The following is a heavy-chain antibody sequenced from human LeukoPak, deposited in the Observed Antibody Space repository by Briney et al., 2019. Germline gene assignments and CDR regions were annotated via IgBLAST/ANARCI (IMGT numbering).Heavy chain of an antibody. CDR3: ARDPCHGALDY. CDR1: GFTFSSSW. D-gene: IGHD2-2*01. CDR2: IKQDGTEE. Sequence: GVSLRLSCVASGFTFSSSWVSWVRRAPGKGLEWVANIKQDGTEEYYVDSVRGRFSISKDNAKNSLYLQMNSLRAEDTAVYYCARDPCHGALDYWGQGALVTVSS. V-gene: IGHV3-7*03. J-gene: IGHJ4*02.